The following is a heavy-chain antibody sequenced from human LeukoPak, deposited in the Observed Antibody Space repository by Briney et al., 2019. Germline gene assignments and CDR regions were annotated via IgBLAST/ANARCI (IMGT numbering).Heavy chain of an antibody. CDR1: GFTFSNAW. V-gene: IGHV3-15*01. CDR3: TTTHLRDYVWGSYRYTFDY. J-gene: IGHJ4*02. D-gene: IGHD3-16*02. CDR2: IKSKTDGGTT. Sequence: GGSLRLSCAASGFTFSNAWMSWVRQAPGKGLEWVGRIKSKTDGGTTDYAAPVKGRFTISRDDSKNTLYLRMNSLKTEDTAVYYCTTTHLRDYVWGSYRYTFDYWGQGTLVTVSS.